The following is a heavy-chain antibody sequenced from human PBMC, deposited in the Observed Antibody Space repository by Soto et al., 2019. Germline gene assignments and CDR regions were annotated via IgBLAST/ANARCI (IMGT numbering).Heavy chain of an antibody. V-gene: IGHV3-30*03. CDR3: ARGTIVARQHLDY. Sequence: QVQLVESGGGVVQPWKSLRLSCAASGFTFSSYAMHWARQAPGKGLEWMTVISIRGGDEYYAESVRGRFTISRDDSKNTLYLQMDSLRVEDTAVYYCARGTIVARQHLDYWGQGTLVTVSS. D-gene: IGHD6-6*01. CDR1: GFTFSSYA. CDR2: ISIRGGDE. J-gene: IGHJ4*02.